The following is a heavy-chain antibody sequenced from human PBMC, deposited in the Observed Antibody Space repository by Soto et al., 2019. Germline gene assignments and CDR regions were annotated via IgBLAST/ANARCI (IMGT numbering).Heavy chain of an antibody. J-gene: IGHJ5*02. D-gene: IGHD3-22*01. Sequence: EVQLVESGGGLVQPGGSLRLSCAGSGFTFSSYAMSWVRQAPGKGLEWVSAISGSGESTYYADSVKGRFTISRDNSKNTLYLQMNSLRAEDTASYYCAKGSTMLVSSGINWFDLWGQGTLVTVSS. V-gene: IGHV3-23*04. CDR3: AKGSTMLVSSGINWFDL. CDR1: GFTFSSYA. CDR2: ISGSGEST.